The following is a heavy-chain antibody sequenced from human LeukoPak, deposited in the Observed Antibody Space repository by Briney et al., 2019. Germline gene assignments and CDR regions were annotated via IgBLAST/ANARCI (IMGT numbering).Heavy chain of an antibody. D-gene: IGHD3-3*01. V-gene: IGHV1-2*02. CDR1: GYTFTGYY. CDR3: ARDLETTYYDFWSGYYTGGRFDY. CDR2: INPNSGGT. J-gene: IGHJ4*02. Sequence: GASVKVSCKASGYTFTGYYMHWVRQAPGQGLEWMGWINPNSGGTNYAQKFQGRVTMTRDTSISTAYMELSRLRSDDTAVYYCARDLETTYYDFWSGYYTGGRFDYWGQGTLVTVSS.